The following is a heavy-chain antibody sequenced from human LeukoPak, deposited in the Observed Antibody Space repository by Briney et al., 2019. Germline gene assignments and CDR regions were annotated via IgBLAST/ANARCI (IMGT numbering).Heavy chain of an antibody. Sequence: GASVKVSCKASGGTFSSYAISWVRQAPGQGLEWMGGIIPIFGTANYAQEFQGRVTITADESTSTAYMELSSLRSEDTAVYYCARDGVGSAGGIWFDPWGQGTLVTVSS. J-gene: IGHJ5*02. CDR3: ARDGVGSAGGIWFDP. V-gene: IGHV1-69*13. D-gene: IGHD3-16*01. CDR2: IIPIFGTA. CDR1: GGTFSSYA.